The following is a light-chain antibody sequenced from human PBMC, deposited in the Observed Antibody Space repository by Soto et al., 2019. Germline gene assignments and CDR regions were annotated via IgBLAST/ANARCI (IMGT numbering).Light chain of an antibody. CDR1: QGISSY. V-gene: IGKV1-8*01. J-gene: IGKJ3*01. Sequence: AIRMTQSPSSFSASTGDRVTITCRASQGISSYLAWYQQKPGKAPKLPIYAASTLQSGVPSRFSGSGSGTDFTLTISCLQSEDFATYYCQQYYSYPLITFGPGTKVDIK. CDR2: AAS. CDR3: QQYYSYPLIT.